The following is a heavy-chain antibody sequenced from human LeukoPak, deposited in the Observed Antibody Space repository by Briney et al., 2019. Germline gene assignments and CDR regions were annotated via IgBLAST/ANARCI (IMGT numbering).Heavy chain of an antibody. CDR1: GLTFSSYW. CDR2: INSDGSST. V-gene: IGHV3-74*01. D-gene: IGHD3-10*01. J-gene: IGHJ6*02. Sequence: GGSLRLSCAASGLTFSSYWMHWVRQAPGKGLVWVSRINSDGSSTSYADSVKGRFTISRDNAKNTLYLQMNSLRAEDTAVYYCARDRPDRILWFGDGLEYGMDVWGQGTTVTVSS. CDR3: ARDRPDRILWFGDGLEYGMDV.